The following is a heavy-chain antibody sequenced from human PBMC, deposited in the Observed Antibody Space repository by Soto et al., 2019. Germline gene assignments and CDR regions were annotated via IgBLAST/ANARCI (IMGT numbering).Heavy chain of an antibody. CDR1: GFTFSNYG. V-gene: IGHV3-23*01. CDR3: AKSIRLTMIVETFDY. Sequence: PGGSLRLSCVVSGFTFSNYGMSWVRQAPGKGLEWVASISGAGGRIYNEDSVKGRFTISRDNSKNTLYLQMNSLRAEDTAVYYCAKSIRLTMIVETFDYWGQGTLVTVSS. J-gene: IGHJ4*02. D-gene: IGHD3-22*01. CDR2: ISGAGGRI.